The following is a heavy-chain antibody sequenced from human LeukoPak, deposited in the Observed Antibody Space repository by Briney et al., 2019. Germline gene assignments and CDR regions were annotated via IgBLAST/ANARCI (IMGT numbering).Heavy chain of an antibody. D-gene: IGHD3-3*01. Sequence: ASVKVSCKASGYTFTSYGISWVRQAPGQGLEWMGWISAYNGNTNYAQKLQGRVTMTTDTSTSTAYMELRSLRSDDTAVYYCARSQYYDFWSGYLNYFDYWGQGTLVTVSS. V-gene: IGHV1-18*01. J-gene: IGHJ4*02. CDR2: ISAYNGNT. CDR3: ARSQYYDFWSGYLNYFDY. CDR1: GYTFTSYG.